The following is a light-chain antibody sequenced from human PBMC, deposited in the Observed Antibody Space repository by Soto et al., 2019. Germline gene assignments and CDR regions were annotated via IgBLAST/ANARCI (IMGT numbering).Light chain of an antibody. CDR3: SSYTSSTSYF. V-gene: IGLV2-14*01. CDR1: SSDVGGYKY. CDR2: TVS. J-gene: IGLJ1*01. Sequence: QSVLTQPASVSGSPGQSITISCTGTSSDVGGYKYVSWYQQHPGKAPKLMIYTVSNRPSGVSNRFSGSKSGNTASLTISGLQAEDEADYYCSSYTSSTSYFFGAGPKVTVL.